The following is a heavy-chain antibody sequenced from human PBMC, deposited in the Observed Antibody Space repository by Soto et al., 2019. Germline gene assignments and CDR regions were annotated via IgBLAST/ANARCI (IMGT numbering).Heavy chain of an antibody. V-gene: IGHV3-48*03. J-gene: IGHJ4*02. Sequence: PLRLSCAASGFTFSSYEMNWVRQAPGKGLEWVSYISSSGSTIYYADSVKGRFTISRDNAKNSLYLQMNSLRAEDTAVYYCASFYDSTGYQPGFDYWRPGTLVTVSS. D-gene: IGHD3-22*01. CDR3: ASFYDSTGYQPGFDY. CDR2: ISSSGSTI. CDR1: GFTFSSYE.